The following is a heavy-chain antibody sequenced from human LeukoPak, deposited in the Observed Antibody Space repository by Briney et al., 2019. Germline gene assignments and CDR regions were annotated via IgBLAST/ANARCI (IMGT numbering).Heavy chain of an antibody. CDR1: GGTFSSYA. V-gene: IGHV1-69*13. CDR3: ARASRITMIVVAPQAAFDI. Sequence: GASVKVSCKASGGTFSSYAISWVRQAPGQGLEWMGGIIPIFGTANYAQKFQGRVTITADESTSTAYMELSSLRSEDTAVCYCARASRITMIVVAPQAAFDIWGQGTMVTVSS. CDR2: IIPIFGTA. J-gene: IGHJ3*02. D-gene: IGHD3-22*01.